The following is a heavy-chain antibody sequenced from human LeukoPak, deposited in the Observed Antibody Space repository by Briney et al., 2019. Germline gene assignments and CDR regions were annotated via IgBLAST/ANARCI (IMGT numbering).Heavy chain of an antibody. CDR2: INPNSGGT. D-gene: IGHD3-16*01. CDR1: GYTFTDYY. Sequence: ASVKVSCKASGYTFTDYYLHWVRQAPGQGLEWMGWINPNSGGTIYAQKFQGRVTMTRDTSISTAYMELSRLRSDDTAVYYCVRSDYLNWFDPWGQGTLVTVSS. V-gene: IGHV1-2*02. CDR3: VRSDYLNWFDP. J-gene: IGHJ5*02.